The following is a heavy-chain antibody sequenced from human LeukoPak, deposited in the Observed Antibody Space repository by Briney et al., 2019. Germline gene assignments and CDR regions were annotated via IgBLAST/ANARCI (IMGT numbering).Heavy chain of an antibody. V-gene: IGHV3-7*01. CDR3: ARYTDYYGMDV. J-gene: IGHJ6*02. D-gene: IGHD2-8*01. CDR2: IKQDGSEK. CDR1: GFTFSSYW. Sequence: GGSLRLSCAASGFTFSSYWMSWVRQAPGKGLEWVAYIKQDGSEKYHVDSVKGRFTISRDNAKNSLYLQMNSLRAEDTAVYYCARYTDYYGMDVWGQGTTVTVSS.